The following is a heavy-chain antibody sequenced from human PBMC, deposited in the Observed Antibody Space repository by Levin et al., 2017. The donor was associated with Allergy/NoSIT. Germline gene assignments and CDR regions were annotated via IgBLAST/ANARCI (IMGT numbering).Heavy chain of an antibody. J-gene: IGHJ4*02. D-gene: IGHD6-19*01. CDR2: ISSSSYI. Sequence: ETLSLTCAASGFTFSSYSMNWVRQAPGKGLEWVSSISSSSYIYYADSVKGRFTISRDNAKNSLYLQMNSLRAEDTAVYYCARDGPAVAGASADYWGQGTLVTVSS. CDR3: ARDGPAVAGASADY. CDR1: GFTFSSYS. V-gene: IGHV3-21*01.